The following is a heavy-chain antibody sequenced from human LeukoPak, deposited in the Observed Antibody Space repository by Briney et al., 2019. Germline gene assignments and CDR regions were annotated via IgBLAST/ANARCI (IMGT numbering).Heavy chain of an antibody. J-gene: IGHJ5*02. V-gene: IGHV3-30-3*01. CDR3: AKDPPSHWFDP. CDR2: ISYDGSNK. CDR1: GFTFSSYA. Sequence: PGGSLRLSCAASGFTFSSYAMHWVRQAPGKGLEWVAVISYDGSNKYYADSVKGRFTISRDNSKNTLYLQMNSLRAEDTAVYYCAKDPPSHWFDPWGQGTLVTVSS.